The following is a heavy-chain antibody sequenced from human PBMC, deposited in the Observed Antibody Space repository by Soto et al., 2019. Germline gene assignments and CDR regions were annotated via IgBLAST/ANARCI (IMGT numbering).Heavy chain of an antibody. CDR1: GGSISSGDYY. Sequence: SETLSLTCTVSGGSISSGDYYWSWIRQPPGKGLEWIGYIYYSGSTYYNPSLKSRVTISVDTSKNQFSLKLSSVTAADTAVYYCARGRIAAAGTQGWLDPWGQGTLVTVSS. D-gene: IGHD6-13*01. V-gene: IGHV4-30-4*01. J-gene: IGHJ5*02. CDR3: ARGRIAAAGTQGWLDP. CDR2: IYYSGST.